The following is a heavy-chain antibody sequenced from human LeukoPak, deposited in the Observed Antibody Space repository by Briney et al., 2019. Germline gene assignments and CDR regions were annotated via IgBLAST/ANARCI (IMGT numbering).Heavy chain of an antibody. J-gene: IGHJ5*02. CDR2: VDTNTGNP. V-gene: IGHV7-4-1*02. D-gene: IGHD6-13*01. Sequence: GASVKVSCKASGYTFTSYAMNWVRQAPGQGLEWMGWVDTNTGNPTYAQGFTGRFVFSLDTSVSTAYLQISSLKAEDTAVYYCARDSGYSSSWSFDPWGQGTLVTVSS. CDR1: GYTFTSYA. CDR3: ARDSGYSSSWSFDP.